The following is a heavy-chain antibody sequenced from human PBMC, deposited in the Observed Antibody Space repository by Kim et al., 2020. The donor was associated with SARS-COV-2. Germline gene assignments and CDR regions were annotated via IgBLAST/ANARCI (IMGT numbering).Heavy chain of an antibody. V-gene: IGHV4-39*01. J-gene: IGHJ4*02. D-gene: IGHD1-26*01. CDR2: IYYSGST. CDR1: GGSISSSSYY. CDR3: ARFYVGAPGY. Sequence: SETLSLTCTVSGGSISSSSYYWGWIRQPPGKGLEWIGSIYYSGSTYYNPSLKSRVTISVDTSKNQFSLKLSSVTAADTAVYYCARFYVGAPGYWGQGTLVTVSS.